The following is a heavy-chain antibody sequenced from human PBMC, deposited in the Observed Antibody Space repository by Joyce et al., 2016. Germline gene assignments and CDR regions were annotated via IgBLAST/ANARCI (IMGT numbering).Heavy chain of an antibody. Sequence: EVQLVESGGGLVKPGGSLRISCAASGFTFSTSSMSWFRRAPGKGLEWGSAISSDSTYIFYADSVKGRFTVSRDNAKNSLYLQMNSLRAEDTAVFFCARGGIVYDYSMDLWGQGTTVTVSS. CDR1: GFTFSTSS. J-gene: IGHJ6*02. V-gene: IGHV3-21*02. CDR2: ISSDSTYI. CDR3: ARGGIVYDYSMDL. D-gene: IGHD3-22*01.